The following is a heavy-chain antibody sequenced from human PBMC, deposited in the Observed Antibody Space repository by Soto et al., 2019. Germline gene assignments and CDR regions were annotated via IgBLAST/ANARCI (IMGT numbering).Heavy chain of an antibody. CDR3: TREASSWGFAFDL. CDR2: IFGSGAPT. V-gene: IGHV3-23*01. CDR1: GFTFSHYA. D-gene: IGHD3-16*01. J-gene: IGHJ3*01. Sequence: EVQLLESGGGLVQPGGSLRLSCAASGFTFSHYAMSWVRQAPGKGLQWVSTIFGSGAPTHYADSVKGRFGISRDNSNNMLFLEMNSLQCEGTAVYYCTREASSWGFAFDLWGQGTRVAVSS.